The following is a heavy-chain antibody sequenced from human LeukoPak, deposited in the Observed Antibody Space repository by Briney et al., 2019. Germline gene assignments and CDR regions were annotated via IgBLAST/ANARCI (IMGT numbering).Heavy chain of an antibody. V-gene: IGHV1-69*06. CDR1: GDTFSSYA. J-gene: IGHJ5*02. CDR2: IIPIFATA. CDR3: ASGTRSTYNWFDP. Sequence: GASVKVSCKASGDTFSSYAISWVRQAPGQGLEWMGGIIPIFATANYAPIFQGRVTITADKSTNTAYMELSSLRSEDTGVYYCASGTRSTYNWFDPWGQGTLVTVSS.